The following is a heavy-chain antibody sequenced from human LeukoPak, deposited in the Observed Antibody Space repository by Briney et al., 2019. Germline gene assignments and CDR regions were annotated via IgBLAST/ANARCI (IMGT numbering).Heavy chain of an antibody. CDR1: GFTLSSYW. Sequence: TGGSLRLSCAASGFTLSSYWMNWVRQSPGKGLEWVANIKQDGSEKYYVDSVKGRFTISRDNAKNSLYLQMNSLRAEDTAVYYCVRALAAGSYWGRGALVTVSS. CDR3: VRALAAGSY. D-gene: IGHD6-13*01. CDR2: IKQDGSEK. J-gene: IGHJ4*02. V-gene: IGHV3-7*01.